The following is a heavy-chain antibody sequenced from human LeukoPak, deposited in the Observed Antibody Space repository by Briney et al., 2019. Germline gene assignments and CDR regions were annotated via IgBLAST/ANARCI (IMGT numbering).Heavy chain of an antibody. Sequence: PGGSLRLSCVTSGFIFNKNGMHWVRQPPGKGLEWVSYIRKNGRDQYYADSVKGRFTISRDDSKNTVHLQITNLRSEDTAVYYCAKDWQWSQDYWGQGTLITVSS. CDR1: GFIFNKNG. CDR3: AKDWQWSQDY. CDR2: IRKNGRDQ. V-gene: IGHV3-30*02. J-gene: IGHJ4*02. D-gene: IGHD6-19*01.